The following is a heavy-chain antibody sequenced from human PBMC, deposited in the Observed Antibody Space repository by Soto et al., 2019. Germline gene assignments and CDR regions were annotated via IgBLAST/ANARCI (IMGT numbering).Heavy chain of an antibody. CDR1: GFTFRSYT. CDR2: ISRSGDHI. D-gene: IGHD4-17*01. V-gene: IGHV3-21*01. J-gene: IGHJ5*02. CDR3: AREVDYGENWFDP. Sequence: EVQLVESGGGLVKPGGSLTLSCATSGFTFRSYTMNWVRQAPGKGLEWVSSISRSGDHIYYADSVKARFTISRDNAKDSLYLQMNSLRVEDTAVYYCAREVDYGENWFDPWGQGALVTVAS.